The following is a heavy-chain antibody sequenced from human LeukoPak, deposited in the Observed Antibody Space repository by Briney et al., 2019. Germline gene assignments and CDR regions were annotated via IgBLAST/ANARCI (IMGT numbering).Heavy chain of an antibody. CDR3: ARLADYLNYCSSTSCQGWFDP. CDR1: DGSVSSYY. CDR2: IYYSGST. Sequence: SETLSLTCTVSDGSVSSYYWSWIRQPPGKGLEWIAYIYYSGSTSYNPSLKSRVTISVDTSKNQFSLKLSSVTAADTAVYYCARLADYLNYCSSTSCQGWFDPWGQGTLVTVSS. D-gene: IGHD2-2*01. V-gene: IGHV4-59*08. J-gene: IGHJ5*02.